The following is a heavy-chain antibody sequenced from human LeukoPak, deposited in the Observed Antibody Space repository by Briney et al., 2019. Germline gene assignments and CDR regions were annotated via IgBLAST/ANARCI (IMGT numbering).Heavy chain of an antibody. CDR3: SRSSAAAGAVGY. CDR1: GYSFTAHY. Sequence: ASVKVSCKASGYSFTAHYSHWVRQAPGQGLEWMGCINPNTGGTNYALKFQGRVTMTSDTSTTTAYMGLSSLSSDDTAVYFCSRSSAAAGAVGYWGQGTLVTVSS. V-gene: IGHV1-2*02. CDR2: INPNTGGT. J-gene: IGHJ4*02. D-gene: IGHD6-13*01.